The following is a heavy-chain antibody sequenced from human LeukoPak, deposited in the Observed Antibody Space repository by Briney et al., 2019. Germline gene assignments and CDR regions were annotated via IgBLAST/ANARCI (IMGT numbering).Heavy chain of an antibody. D-gene: IGHD1-1*01. CDR3: ASWMNDPDY. V-gene: IGHV4-59*01. Sequence: SETLSLTCTVSGSSISSYYWSWIRQPPGKGLEWIGYIYYSGSTNYNPSLKSRVTISVDTTKNQFSLKLSSVTAADTAVYYCASWMNDPDYWGQGTLVTVSS. CDR2: IYYSGST. CDR1: GSSISSYY. J-gene: IGHJ4*02.